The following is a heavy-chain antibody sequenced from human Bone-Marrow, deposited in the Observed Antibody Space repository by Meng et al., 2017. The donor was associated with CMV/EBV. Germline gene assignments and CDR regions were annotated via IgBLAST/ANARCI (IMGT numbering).Heavy chain of an antibody. J-gene: IGHJ4*02. Sequence: EVQLXXXXXGLVXPXXXLRLXXXASGFTFSSAWMGWVRQAPGKGLEWVGRIISNTDGGTSDYAAPMKGRFTISRDDSKNTLYLQIDSLKTEDTAVYFCSTDRPMSGGKTHDYWGQGTLVTVSS. D-gene: IGHD4-23*01. CDR1: GFTFSSAW. CDR2: IISNTDGGTS. V-gene: IGHV3-15*01. CDR3: STDRPMSGGKTHDY.